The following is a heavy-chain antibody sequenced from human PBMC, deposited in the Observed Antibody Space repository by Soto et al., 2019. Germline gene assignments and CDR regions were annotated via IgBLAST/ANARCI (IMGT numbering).Heavy chain of an antibody. CDR2: IIPIFGTA. Sequence: SVKVSCKASGGTFSSYAISWVRQAPGQGLEWMGGIIPIFGTANYAQKFQGRVTITADESTSTAYMELSSLRSEDTAVYYCARDRHDYVWGSYRAFDYWGQGTLVTVSS. J-gene: IGHJ4*02. CDR1: GGTFSSYA. D-gene: IGHD3-16*02. CDR3: ARDRHDYVWGSYRAFDY. V-gene: IGHV1-69*13.